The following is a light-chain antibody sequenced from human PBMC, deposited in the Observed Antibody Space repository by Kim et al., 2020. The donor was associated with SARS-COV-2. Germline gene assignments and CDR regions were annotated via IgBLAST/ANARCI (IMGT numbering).Light chain of an antibody. Sequence: QSALTQPASVSGSPGQSITISCTVTSSDVGKYNLVSWYQQHPGKAPELMIYEVTKRPSGVSTRFFGSKSGNSASLTISALQTEDEADYYCCSYAGDGTLVFGGGTQLTV. CDR2: EVT. V-gene: IGLV2-23*02. J-gene: IGLJ3*02. CDR3: CSYAGDGTLV. CDR1: SSDVGKYNL.